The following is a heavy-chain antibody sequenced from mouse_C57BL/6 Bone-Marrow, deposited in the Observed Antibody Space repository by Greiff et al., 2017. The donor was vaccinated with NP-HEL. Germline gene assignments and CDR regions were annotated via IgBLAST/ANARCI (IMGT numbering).Heavy chain of an antibody. V-gene: IGHV1-59*01. CDR1: GYTFTSYW. CDR3: ARRSLYDGYYVAWFAY. J-gene: IGHJ3*01. Sequence: QVQLKQPGAELVRPGTSVKLSCKASGYTFTSYWMHWVKQRPGQGLEWIGVIDPSDSYTNYNQKFKGKATLTVDTSSSTAYMQLSSLTSEDSAVYYCARRSLYDGYYVAWFAYWGQGTLVTVSA. D-gene: IGHD2-3*01. CDR2: IDPSDSYT.